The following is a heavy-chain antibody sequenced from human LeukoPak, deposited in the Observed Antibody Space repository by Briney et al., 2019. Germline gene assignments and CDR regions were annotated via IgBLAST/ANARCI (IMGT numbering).Heavy chain of an antibody. CDR2: IYYSGST. CDR1: GGSISSYY. J-gene: IGHJ4*02. CDR3: ASVQRYYDSSGYRSRGPYYFDY. Sequence: SETLSLTCTVSGGSISSYYWSWIRQPPGKGLEWIGYIYYSGSTNYNPSLKSRVTISVDTSKNQFSLKLSSVTAADTAVYYCASVQRYYDSSGYRSRGPYYFDYWGQGTLVTVSS. V-gene: IGHV4-59*01. D-gene: IGHD3-22*01.